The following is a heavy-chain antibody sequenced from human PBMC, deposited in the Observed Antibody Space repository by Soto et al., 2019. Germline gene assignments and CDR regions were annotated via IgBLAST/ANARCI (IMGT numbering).Heavy chain of an antibody. V-gene: IGHV4-34*01. CDR1: GGSFTEYY. J-gene: IGHJ4*01. CDR2: VSHTGSA. Sequence: SETLSLTCAVSGGSFTEYYWNWVRQYPGRGREWIGDVSHTGSAKYNPSLKSRVAMSFDKSKNQVSLTMNVVTAADTAVFYFAFYDFSGPTCSVYWAPGTLVTVSS. D-gene: IGHD3-3*01. CDR3: AFYDFSGPTCSVY.